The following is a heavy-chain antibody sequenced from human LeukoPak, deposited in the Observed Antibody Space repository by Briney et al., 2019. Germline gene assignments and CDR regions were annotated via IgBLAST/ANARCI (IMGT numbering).Heavy chain of an antibody. D-gene: IGHD1-26*01. Sequence: ASVKVSCKASGYTFTSYYMHWVRQAPGQGLEWMGIINPSGGSTSYAQKFQGRVTMTRDTSISTAYMERSRLRSADTAVDYCARGGGELIDYWGQGTLVTVSS. CDR3: ARGGGELIDY. V-gene: IGHV1-46*01. CDR2: INPSGGST. J-gene: IGHJ4*02. CDR1: GYTFTSYY.